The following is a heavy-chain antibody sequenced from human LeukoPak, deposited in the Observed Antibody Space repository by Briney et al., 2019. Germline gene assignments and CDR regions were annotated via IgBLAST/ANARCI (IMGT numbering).Heavy chain of an antibody. CDR2: IYYSGST. CDR1: GGSISSYY. V-gene: IGHV4-59*01. Sequence: SETLSLTCTVSGGSISSYYWSWIRQPPGEGLEWIGYIYYSGSTNYNPSLKSRVTISVDTSKNQFSLKLSSVTAADTAVYYCARYSSSWYVTVDYWGQGTLVTVSS. J-gene: IGHJ4*02. CDR3: ARYSSSWYVTVDY. D-gene: IGHD6-13*01.